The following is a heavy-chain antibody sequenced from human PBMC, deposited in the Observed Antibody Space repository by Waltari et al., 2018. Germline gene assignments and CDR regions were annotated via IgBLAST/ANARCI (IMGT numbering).Heavy chain of an antibody. CDR3: TRVFHGSRVVGYE. D-gene: IGHD3-16*01. CDR2: ISGSGSDT. CDR1: GLRFRDPF. V-gene: IGHV3-11*06. J-gene: IGHJ4*02. Sequence: QVQLVESGGGLVGPGGSLSLSCTASGLRFRDPFVSWLRQAPGKGLEWVSYISGSGSDTYYADSVKGRFTISRDNAKNSLYLQMNSLGVEDTAVYYCTRVFHGSRVVGYEWGQGTQVTVSS.